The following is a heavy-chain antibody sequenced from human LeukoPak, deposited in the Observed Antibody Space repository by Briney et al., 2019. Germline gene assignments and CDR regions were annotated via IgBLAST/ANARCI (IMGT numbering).Heavy chain of an antibody. CDR3: AGDSSGYYRSSLPFNFDY. J-gene: IGHJ4*02. V-gene: IGHV4-39*01. D-gene: IGHD3-22*01. CDR1: GGSISSSSYY. Sequence: PSETLSLTCTVSGGSISSSSYYWAWIRQPPGKGLEWIGGIYYSGSTYYNPSPKSRVTISVDTSKTQFSLKLSSVTAADTAVYYCAGDSSGYYRSSLPFNFDYWGQGTLVTVSS. CDR2: IYYSGST.